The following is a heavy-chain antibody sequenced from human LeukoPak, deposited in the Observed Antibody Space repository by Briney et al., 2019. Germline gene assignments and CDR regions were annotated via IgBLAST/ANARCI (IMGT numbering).Heavy chain of an antibody. J-gene: IGHJ6*04. CDR1: GGSISGYY. D-gene: IGHD2-2*01. V-gene: IGHV4-4*09. CDR3: GRQGAYQLPLLV. CDR2: IYTSGST. Sequence: KPSETLSLTCTVSGGSISGYYWSWIRQPPGKGLEWIGYIYTSGSTNYNPSLKSRVTISVDTSKNQFSLKLTSVTAADTAVYYRGRQGAYQLPLLVWGKGTTVTVSS.